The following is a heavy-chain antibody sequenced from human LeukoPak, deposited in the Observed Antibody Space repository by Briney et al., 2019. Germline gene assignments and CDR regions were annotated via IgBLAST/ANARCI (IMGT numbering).Heavy chain of an antibody. V-gene: IGHV3-53*01. Sequence: GGSLRLSCAASGFTVSSNYMSWVRQAPGKGLEWVSVIYSGGSTYYADSVKGRFTISRDNSKNTLYLQMNSLRAEDTAVYYCARVLWVQNYYYGMDVWGQGTTVTVSS. J-gene: IGHJ6*02. CDR3: ARVLWVQNYYYGMDV. D-gene: IGHD3-16*01. CDR1: GFTVSSNY. CDR2: IYSGGST.